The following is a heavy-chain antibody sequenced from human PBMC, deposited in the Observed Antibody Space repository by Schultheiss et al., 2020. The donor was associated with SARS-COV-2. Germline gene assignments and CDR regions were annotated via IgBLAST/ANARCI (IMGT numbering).Heavy chain of an antibody. V-gene: IGHV4-59*01. CDR2: IYYSGST. CDR1: GGSISSYY. CDR3: ASRRYYDFWSGYSDDAFDI. D-gene: IGHD3-3*01. Sequence: SETLSLTCTVSGGSISSYYWSWIRQPPGKGLEWIGYIYYSGSTNYNPSLKSRVTISVDTSKNQFSLKLSSVTAADTAVYYCASRRYYDFWSGYSDDAFDIWSQGTMVTVAS. J-gene: IGHJ3*02.